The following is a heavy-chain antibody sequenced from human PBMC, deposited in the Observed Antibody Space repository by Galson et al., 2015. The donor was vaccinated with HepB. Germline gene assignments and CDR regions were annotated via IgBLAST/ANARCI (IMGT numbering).Heavy chain of an antibody. CDR2: ISASGGSP. CDR3: AKDLEGSRWPLGRTRGRGVSDY. V-gene: IGHV3-23*01. D-gene: IGHD6-13*01. J-gene: IGHJ4*02. Sequence: SLRLSCAASGFTFSSYGMSWVRQAPAKGLEWVAGISASGGSPSYADSVKGRLTISRDNSKDTLYLQMDSLGIEDTAVYYCAKDLEGSRWPLGRTRGRGVSDYWGQGSLVTVSS. CDR1: GFTFSSYG.